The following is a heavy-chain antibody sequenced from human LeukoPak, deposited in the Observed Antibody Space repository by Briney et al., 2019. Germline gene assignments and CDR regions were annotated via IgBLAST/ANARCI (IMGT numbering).Heavy chain of an antibody. CDR3: AKDLWTKQNAPGYFDY. CDR1: AFTFTSYG. Sequence: PGGSLRLTCAVSAFTFTSYGMHWVRQAPGKGLEWAAFIRYDGSKQYYIDSVKGRFTVSRDNSKNTLYLQMNNLRAEDTAVYYCAKDLWTKQNAPGYFDYWGQGTLVTVSS. D-gene: IGHD1-1*01. V-gene: IGHV3-30*02. J-gene: IGHJ4*02. CDR2: IRYDGSKQ.